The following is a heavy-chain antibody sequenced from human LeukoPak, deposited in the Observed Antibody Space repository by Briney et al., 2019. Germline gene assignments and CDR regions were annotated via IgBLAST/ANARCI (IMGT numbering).Heavy chain of an antibody. CDR1: GGSITTGIYY. V-gene: IGHV4-61*02. Sequence: PSETLSLTCSVSGGSITTGIYYWNWIRQPAGKGLEWIGRIYTSGSTNYNPSLKSRVTISVDTSKNQFSLKLSSVTAADTAVYYCARRRYYYGSGSGYYMDVWGKGTTVTISS. D-gene: IGHD3-10*01. CDR2: IYTSGST. CDR3: ARRRYYYGSGSGYYMDV. J-gene: IGHJ6*03.